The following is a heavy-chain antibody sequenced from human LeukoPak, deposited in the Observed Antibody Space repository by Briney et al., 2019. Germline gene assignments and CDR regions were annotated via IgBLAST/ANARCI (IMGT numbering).Heavy chain of an antibody. V-gene: IGHV3-21*04. Sequence: GGSLRLSCAASGFTFSSYSMNWVRQAPGKGLEWVSSISSSSSYIYYADSVKGRFIISRDNSNNTLYLQMNSLRAEDTAVYYCAEFHLRNSGWSRPRNFDYWGQGTLVTVSS. J-gene: IGHJ4*02. CDR1: GFTFSSYS. D-gene: IGHD6-19*01. CDR3: AEFHLRNSGWSRPRNFDY. CDR2: ISSSSSYI.